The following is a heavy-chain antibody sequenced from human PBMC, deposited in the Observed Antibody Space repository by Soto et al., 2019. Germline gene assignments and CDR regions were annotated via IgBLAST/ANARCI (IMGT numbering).Heavy chain of an antibody. V-gene: IGHV3-33*01. CDR3: ARKRYNWNSEYYYGMDV. Sequence: GGSLRLSCAASGFTFSSYGMHWVRQAPGKGLEWVAVIWYDGSNKYYADSVKGRFTISRDNSKNTLYLQMNSLRAEDTAVYYCARKRYNWNSEYYYGMDVWGQGTTVTVSS. J-gene: IGHJ6*02. D-gene: IGHD1-7*01. CDR2: IWYDGSNK. CDR1: GFTFSSYG.